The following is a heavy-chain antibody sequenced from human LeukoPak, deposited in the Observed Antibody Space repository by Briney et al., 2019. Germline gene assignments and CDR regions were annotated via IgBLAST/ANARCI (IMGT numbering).Heavy chain of an antibody. CDR3: ATGPREYDYVWGSYRANWFDP. J-gene: IGHJ5*02. V-gene: IGHV1-18*01. Sequence: ASVKVSCKASGGTFTSYGISWVRQAPGQGLEWMGWISAYNGNTNYAQKLQGRVTMTTDTSTSTAYMELRSLRSDDTAVYYCATGPREYDYVWGSYRANWFDPWGQGTLVTVSS. D-gene: IGHD3-16*02. CDR2: ISAYNGNT. CDR1: GGTFTSYG.